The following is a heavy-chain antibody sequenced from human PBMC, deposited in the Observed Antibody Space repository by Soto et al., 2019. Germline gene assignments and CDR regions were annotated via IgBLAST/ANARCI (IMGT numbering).Heavy chain of an antibody. CDR1: GFTFSSYW. Sequence: GGSLRLSCAASGFTFSSYWMSWVRQAPGKGLARVANIKQDGSEKYYVDSVKGRFTISRDNAKNSLYLQMNSLRAEDTAVYYCARDRWDCSSTSCYYYYYGMDVWGQGTTVTVSS. CDR3: ARDRWDCSSTSCYYYYYGMDV. CDR2: IKQDGSEK. V-gene: IGHV3-7*01. J-gene: IGHJ6*02. D-gene: IGHD2-2*01.